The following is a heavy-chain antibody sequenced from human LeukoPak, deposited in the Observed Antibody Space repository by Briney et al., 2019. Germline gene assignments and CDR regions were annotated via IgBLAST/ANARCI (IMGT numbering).Heavy chain of an antibody. CDR1: GFTVSSNY. D-gene: IGHD3-16*01. V-gene: IGHV3-74*01. J-gene: IGHJ4*02. CDR2: INSDGSST. CDR3: AREGEYYFDY. Sequence: PGGSLRLSCAASGFTVSSNYMSWVRQAPGKGLEWVSRINSDGSSTSYADSVKGRFTISRDNAKNTLYLQMNSLRAEDTAVYYCAREGEYYFDYWGQGTLVTVSS.